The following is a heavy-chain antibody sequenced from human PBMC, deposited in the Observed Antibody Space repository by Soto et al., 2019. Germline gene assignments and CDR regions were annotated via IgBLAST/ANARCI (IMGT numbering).Heavy chain of an antibody. CDR3: ARSRRGAYSSGWYSLSGYNNYGLDV. V-gene: IGHV5-51*01. D-gene: IGHD6-19*01. J-gene: IGHJ6*02. CDR2: IYPDDSDT. Sequence: GESLKISCKHSGFNFPTFWIAWVRQMPGKGLEWMGTIYPDDSDTRYSPSFQGQVTISADKSIQTAYLQWGSLKASDTAMYYCARSRRGAYSSGWYSLSGYNNYGLDVWGQGTKVTVSS. CDR1: GFNFPTFW.